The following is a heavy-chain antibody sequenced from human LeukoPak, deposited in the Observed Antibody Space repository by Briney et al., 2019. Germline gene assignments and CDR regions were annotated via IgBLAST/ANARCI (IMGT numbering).Heavy chain of an antibody. CDR1: GGSISSYY. J-gene: IGHJ4*02. Sequence: SETLSLTCTVSGGSISSYYWSWVRQPPGKGLEWIGYIYYSRSTNYNPSLKSRVTISVDTSKNQFSLKLSSVTAADTAVYYCARVLSPTYYDFWSGYYMDYWGQGTLVTVSS. D-gene: IGHD3-3*01. CDR2: IYYSRST. V-gene: IGHV4-59*01. CDR3: ARVLSPTYYDFWSGYYMDY.